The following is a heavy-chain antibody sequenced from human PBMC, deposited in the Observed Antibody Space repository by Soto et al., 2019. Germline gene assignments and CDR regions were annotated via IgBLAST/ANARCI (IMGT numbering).Heavy chain of an antibody. Sequence: QVLLQGSGPGLVKPSETLSLTCTVSGDSVSSGGSYWSWIRQPPGKGLEWIGYIYYSGSTNYNPSLKSRVTISIDTSKNQFSLRLSSVTTADTDVYYCAKERWPKIAWGQGTLVSVSS. CDR3: AKERWPKIA. CDR1: GDSVSSGGSY. CDR2: IYYSGST. D-gene: IGHD2-15*01. J-gene: IGHJ4*02. V-gene: IGHV4-61*08.